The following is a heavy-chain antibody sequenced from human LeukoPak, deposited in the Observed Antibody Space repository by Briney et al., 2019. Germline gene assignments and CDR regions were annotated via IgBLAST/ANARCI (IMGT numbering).Heavy chain of an antibody. CDR3: ASLRPSFDY. Sequence: KTSETLSLTCTVSRGSVSSGDYYWTWIRQPPGKGLEWIGYISYSGSTNYNPSLKSRVTISMDTSKNQISLKLSSVTAADTAVYYCASLRPSFDYWGQGTLVTVSS. V-gene: IGHV4-61*08. CDR2: ISYSGST. CDR1: RGSVSSGDYY. J-gene: IGHJ4*02.